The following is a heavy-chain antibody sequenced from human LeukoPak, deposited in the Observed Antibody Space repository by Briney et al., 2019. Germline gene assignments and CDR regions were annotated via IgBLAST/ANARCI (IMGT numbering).Heavy chain of an antibody. CDR2: INPNSGGT. V-gene: IGHV1-2*04. CDR1: GYTFTGYY. Sequence: ASVKVSCKASGYTFTGYYMHWVRQAPGQGLEWMGWINPNSGGTNYAQKFQGWVTMTRATSISTAYMELSRLRSDDTAVYYCARAYCSGGSCYAEPFDYWGQGTLVTVSS. J-gene: IGHJ4*02. CDR3: ARAYCSGGSCYAEPFDY. D-gene: IGHD2-15*01.